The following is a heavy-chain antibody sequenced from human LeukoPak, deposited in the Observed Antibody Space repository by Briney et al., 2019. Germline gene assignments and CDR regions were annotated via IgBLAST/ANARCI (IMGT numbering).Heavy chain of an antibody. CDR3: ARLWPPGSNYEDY. CDR1: GGSISSSSYY. J-gene: IGHJ4*02. CDR2: IYYSGST. D-gene: IGHD4-11*01. Sequence: PSETLSLTCTVSGGSISSSSYYWGWIRQPPGKGLEWIGSIYYSGSTYYNPSLKSRVTISVDTSKNQFSLKLSSVTAADTAVYERARLWPPGSNYEDYWGQGTLVTVSS. V-gene: IGHV4-39*01.